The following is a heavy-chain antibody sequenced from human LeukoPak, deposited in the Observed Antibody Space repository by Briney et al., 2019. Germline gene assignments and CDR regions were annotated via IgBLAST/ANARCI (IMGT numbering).Heavy chain of an antibody. D-gene: IGHD6-13*01. Sequence: PSETLSLTCTVSGGSISSSSYYWGWIRQPPGKGLEWIGSIYYSGSTYYNPSLKSRVTISVDTSKNQFSLKLSSVTAADTAVYYCARAEGIAAASYYFDYWGQGTLVTVSS. J-gene: IGHJ4*02. V-gene: IGHV4-39*07. CDR2: IYYSGST. CDR3: ARAEGIAAASYYFDY. CDR1: GGSISSSSYY.